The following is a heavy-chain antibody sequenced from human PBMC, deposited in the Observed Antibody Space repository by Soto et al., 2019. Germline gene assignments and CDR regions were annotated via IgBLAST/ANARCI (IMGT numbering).Heavy chain of an antibody. Sequence: QVQLVQSGAEVKKPGSSVNVSCKDSGGTFSTYSMFWVRQAPGQGLEWMGRIIPMLGVRNYAQRFQDRVTIIADKSTATVHMELSSLRSEDMALYYCTIGSWSGEVFDIWGQGTMVTVSS. V-gene: IGHV1-69*02. CDR1: GGTFSTYS. CDR2: IIPMLGVR. CDR3: TIGSWSGEVFDI. D-gene: IGHD2-21*01. J-gene: IGHJ3*02.